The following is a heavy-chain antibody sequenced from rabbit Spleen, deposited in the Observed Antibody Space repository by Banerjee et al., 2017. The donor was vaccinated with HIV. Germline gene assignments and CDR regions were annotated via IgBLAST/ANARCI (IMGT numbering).Heavy chain of an antibody. CDR2: IASGSTGSA. CDR1: GFSFTSNAY. CDR3: ARDLAGAVGWNFDL. D-gene: IGHD4-1*01. V-gene: IGHV1S40*01. Sequence: QSLEESGGDLVKPGASLTLTCAASGFSFTSNAYICWVRQAPGKGLEWIACIASGSTGSAYYATWAKGRFTISETSSTTVTLEMPSLTAADTASYFCARDLAGAVGWNFDLWGPGTLVTVS. J-gene: IGHJ4*01.